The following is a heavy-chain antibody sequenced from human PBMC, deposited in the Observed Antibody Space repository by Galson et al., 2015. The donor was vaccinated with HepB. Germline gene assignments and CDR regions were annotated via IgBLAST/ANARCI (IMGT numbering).Heavy chain of an antibody. CDR1: GDSVSSTSAA. J-gene: IGHJ4*02. Sequence: CAISGDSVSSTSAAWNWIRQSPSRGLVWLGRTYYGSKWYNDYAVSVKSRITINPDTSKNQFSLQVNSVTPEDTAVYYCARDDCSSTSCLFDHWGQGTLVTVSS. V-gene: IGHV6-1*01. CDR3: ARDDCSSTSCLFDH. D-gene: IGHD2-2*01. CDR2: TYYGSKWYN.